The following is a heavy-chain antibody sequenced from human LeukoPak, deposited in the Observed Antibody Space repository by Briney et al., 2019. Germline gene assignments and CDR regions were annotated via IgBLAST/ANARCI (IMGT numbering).Heavy chain of an antibody. CDR1: GFTFSSYW. Sequence: GGSLRLSCAASGFTFSSYWMSWVRQAPGKGLEWVANIKQDGSEKYYVDSVKGRFTISRDNAKNSLYLQMNSLRAEDTAVYYCARDGFKYLDGGDAFDIWGQGTMVTVSS. D-gene: IGHD4-23*01. V-gene: IGHV3-7*01. CDR2: IKQDGSEK. J-gene: IGHJ3*02. CDR3: ARDGFKYLDGGDAFDI.